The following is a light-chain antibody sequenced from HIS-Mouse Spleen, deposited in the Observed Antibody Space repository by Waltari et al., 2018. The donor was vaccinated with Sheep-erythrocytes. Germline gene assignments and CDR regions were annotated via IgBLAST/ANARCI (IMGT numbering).Light chain of an antibody. J-gene: IGLJ2*01. CDR3: SSYAGSNNLV. Sequence: QSALTQPPSASGSPGQSVTFPCTGTSSAVGGYNYVPWYQQHPGKAPKLMIYEVSKRPSGVPDRFSGSKSGNTASLTVSGLQAEDEADYYCSSYAGSNNLVFGGGTKLTVL. V-gene: IGLV2-8*01. CDR1: SSAVGGYNY. CDR2: EVS.